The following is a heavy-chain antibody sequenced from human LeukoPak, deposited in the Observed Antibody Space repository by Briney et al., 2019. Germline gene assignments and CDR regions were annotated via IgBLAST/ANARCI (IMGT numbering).Heavy chain of an antibody. J-gene: IGHJ4*02. V-gene: IGHV3-30*02. CDR3: ARDARSHCGTDACYGPYFDY. D-gene: IGHD2-2*01. CDR1: GFTFSNYG. Sequence: GGSLRLSCIASGFTFSNYGMHWVRQAPGKGLDWVAFIRFDESDKYYADSVKGRFTISRDNAKNSLYLQMNDLRAEDTGVYFCARDARSHCGTDACYGPYFDYWGQGSLVTVSS. CDR2: IRFDESDK.